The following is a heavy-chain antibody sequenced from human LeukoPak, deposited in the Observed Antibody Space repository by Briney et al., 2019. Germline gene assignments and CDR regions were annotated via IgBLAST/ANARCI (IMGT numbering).Heavy chain of an antibody. V-gene: IGHV3-23*01. CDR2: ISGSGGST. Sequence: GGSLRLSCAASGFTFSSYAMSWVRQAPGKGLEWVSAISGSGGSTYYADSVKGRFTISRDNSKNILSLQMNSLRAEDTAVYYCAKVPAGTWWFAPWGQGTLVTVSS. CDR1: GFTFSSYA. D-gene: IGHD6-13*01. J-gene: IGHJ5*02. CDR3: AKVPAGTWWFAP.